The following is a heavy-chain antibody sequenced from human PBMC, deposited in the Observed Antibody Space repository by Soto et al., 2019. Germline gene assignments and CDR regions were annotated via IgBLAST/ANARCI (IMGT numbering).Heavy chain of an antibody. CDR2: IYYSGST. CDR1: GGSISNYY. D-gene: IGHD2-21*02. Sequence: QVQLQESCPGLVKPSETLSLTCTVSGGSISNYYWSWIRQPPGKGLEWIAYIYYSGSTNYNPSLKSRVTISVDTSKNQFSLKLSSVTAADTAVYYCARGGWRLIDYWGQGTLVTVSS. CDR3: ARGGWRLIDY. V-gene: IGHV4-59*08. J-gene: IGHJ4*02.